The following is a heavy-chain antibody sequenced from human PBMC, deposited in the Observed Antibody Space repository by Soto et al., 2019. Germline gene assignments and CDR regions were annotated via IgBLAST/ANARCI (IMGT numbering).Heavy chain of an antibody. CDR2: ISGSGGST. CDR3: AKSEYSAAGIEYFDY. D-gene: IGHD6-13*01. V-gene: IGHV3-23*01. Sequence: GGSLRLSCAASGFTFSSYAMSWVRQAPGKGLEWVSAISGSGGSTYYADSVKGRFTISRDNSKNTLYLQMNSLRAEDTAVYYCAKSEYSAAGIEYFDYWGQGTLVTVPQ. CDR1: GFTFSSYA. J-gene: IGHJ4*02.